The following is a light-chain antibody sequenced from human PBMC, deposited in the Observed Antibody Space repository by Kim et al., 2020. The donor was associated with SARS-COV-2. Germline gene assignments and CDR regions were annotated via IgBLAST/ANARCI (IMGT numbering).Light chain of an antibody. V-gene: IGLV5-39*01. J-gene: IGLJ3*02. Sequence: FTCTLRSGINVNTYNVYWSQQKPGSLPRYLLRYKSDSNKQQASGVPSRFSGSKDASTNAGLLFIAGLQSEDEADYACAIWYINSWVFGGGTQLTVL. CDR1: SGINVNTYN. CDR3: AIWYINSWV. CDR2: YKSDSNK.